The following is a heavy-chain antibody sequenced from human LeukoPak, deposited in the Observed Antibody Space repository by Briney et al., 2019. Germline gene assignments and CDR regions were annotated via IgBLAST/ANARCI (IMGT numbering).Heavy chain of an antibody. CDR2: ISSSSSYI. CDR3: ARDSTPHYDFWSGYVSPNWFDP. Sequence: GGSLRLSCAASGFTFSSYSMNWVRQAPGKGLEWVSSISSSSSYIYYADSVKGRFTISRDNAKNSLYLQMNSLRAEDTAVYYRARDSTPHYDFWSGYVSPNWFDPWGQGTLVTVSS. D-gene: IGHD3-3*01. CDR1: GFTFSSYS. J-gene: IGHJ5*02. V-gene: IGHV3-21*01.